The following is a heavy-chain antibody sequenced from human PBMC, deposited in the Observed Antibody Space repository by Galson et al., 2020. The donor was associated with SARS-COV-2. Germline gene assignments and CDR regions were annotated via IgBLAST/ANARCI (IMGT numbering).Heavy chain of an antibody. D-gene: IGHD3-22*01. J-gene: IGHJ4*02. Sequence: GGSLRLSCAASGFTFRSYAMNWLRQAPGKGLEWVSGISGSGSATYYAGSVKGRFTISRDNSQNTLYLQMNGLRAEDTAIYYCAKRHRDSSGFDYWGQGARVTVSS. CDR2: ISGSGSAT. V-gene: IGHV3-23*01. CDR3: AKRHRDSSGFDY. CDR1: GFTFRSYA.